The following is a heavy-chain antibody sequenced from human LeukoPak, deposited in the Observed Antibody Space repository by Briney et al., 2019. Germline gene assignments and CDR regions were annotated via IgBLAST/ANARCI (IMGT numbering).Heavy chain of an antibody. CDR1: GGTFSSYA. Sequence: SVKVSCKASGGTFSSYAISWVRQAPGQGLEWMGGIIPIFGTANYAQKFQGRVTITTDESTSTAYMELSSLRSEDTAVYYCASSGITGTKEGAFDIWGQGTMVTVSS. D-gene: IGHD1-7*01. J-gene: IGHJ3*02. V-gene: IGHV1-69*05. CDR2: IIPIFGTA. CDR3: ASSGITGTKEGAFDI.